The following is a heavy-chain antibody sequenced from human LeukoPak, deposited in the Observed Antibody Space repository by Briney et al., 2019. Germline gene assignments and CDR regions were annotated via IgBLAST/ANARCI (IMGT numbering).Heavy chain of an antibody. Sequence: ASVKVSCKASGYTFTSYDINWVRQATGQGLEWMGWMNPNRGNTGYAQKFQGRVTMTRNTSISTAYMELRSLRAEDTAVYYCARGTIAHQRWLQFRRREAWSVPDYWGQGTLVTVSS. D-gene: IGHD5-24*01. CDR1: GYTFTSYD. V-gene: IGHV1-8*01. CDR2: MNPNRGNT. CDR3: ARGTIAHQRWLQFRRREAWSVPDY. J-gene: IGHJ4*02.